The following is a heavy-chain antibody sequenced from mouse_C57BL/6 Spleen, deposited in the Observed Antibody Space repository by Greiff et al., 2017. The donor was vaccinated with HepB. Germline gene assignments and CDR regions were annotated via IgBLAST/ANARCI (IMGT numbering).Heavy chain of an antibody. CDR3: ARRYYGSSYGWYFDV. CDR1: GFTFSDYG. D-gene: IGHD1-1*01. Sequence: EVKLVESGGGLVKPGGSLKLSCAASGFTFSDYGMHWVRQAPEKGLEWVAYISSGSSTIYYADTVKGRITISRDNAKNTLFLQMTSLRSEDTAMYYCARRYYGSSYGWYFDVWGTGTTVTVSS. CDR2: ISSGSSTI. V-gene: IGHV5-17*01. J-gene: IGHJ1*03.